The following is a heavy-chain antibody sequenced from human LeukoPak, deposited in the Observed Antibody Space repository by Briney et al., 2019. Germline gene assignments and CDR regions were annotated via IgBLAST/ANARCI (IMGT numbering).Heavy chain of an antibody. J-gene: IGHJ4*02. CDR2: INWDGGTT. D-gene: IGHD2-15*01. V-gene: IGHV3-43*01. CDR3: AKDMAYCSSGACYSAPDY. CDR1: GFTFDEYT. Sequence: GGSLRLSCAASGFTFDEYTMHWVRQAPGKGLEWVSLINWDGGTTYYADPVKGRFTISRDNSKNSLYLQMNSLRTDDTALYYCAKDMAYCSSGACYSAPDYWGQGTLVAVSS.